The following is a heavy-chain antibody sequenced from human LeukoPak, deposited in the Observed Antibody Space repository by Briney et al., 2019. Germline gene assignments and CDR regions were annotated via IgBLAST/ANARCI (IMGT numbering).Heavy chain of an antibody. D-gene: IGHD2-2*01. V-gene: IGHV1-2*02. CDR3: ARSCSSTSCYDPLNYYYYMDV. CDR1: GYTFTGYY. Sequence: GASVKVSCKASGYTFTGYYMHWVRQAPGQGLEWMGWINPNSGGTNYAQKFQGRVTMTRDTSISTAYMELSRLRSDDTAVYYCARSCSSTSCYDPLNYYYYMDVWGKGPTVTVSS. CDR2: INPNSGGT. J-gene: IGHJ6*03.